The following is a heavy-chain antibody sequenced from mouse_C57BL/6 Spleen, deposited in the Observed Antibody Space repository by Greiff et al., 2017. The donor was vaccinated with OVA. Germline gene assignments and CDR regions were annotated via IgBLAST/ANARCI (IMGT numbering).Heavy chain of an antibody. CDR3: VRLGYDYDAYFDY. V-gene: IGHV10-1*01. Sequence: EVQGVESGGGLVQPKGSLKLSCAASGFSFNTYAMNWVRQAPGKGLEWVARIRSKSNNYATYYADSVKDRFTISRDDSESMLYLQMNNLKTEDTAMYYCVRLGYDYDAYFDYWGQGTTLTVSS. J-gene: IGHJ2*01. CDR2: IRSKSNNYAT. CDR1: GFSFNTYA. D-gene: IGHD2-4*01.